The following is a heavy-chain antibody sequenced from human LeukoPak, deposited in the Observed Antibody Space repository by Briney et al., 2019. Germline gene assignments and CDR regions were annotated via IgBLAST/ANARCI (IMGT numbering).Heavy chain of an antibody. CDR1: GFTFSSYS. V-gene: IGHV3-23*01. CDR3: ALGDTAMLS. Sequence: GGSLRLSCAASGFTFSSYSMNWVRQAPGKGLEWVSAISGSGGSTYYADSVKGRFTISRDNSKNTLYLQMNSLRAEDTAVYYCALGDTAMLSWGQGTLVTVSS. CDR2: ISGSGGST. D-gene: IGHD5-18*01. J-gene: IGHJ5*02.